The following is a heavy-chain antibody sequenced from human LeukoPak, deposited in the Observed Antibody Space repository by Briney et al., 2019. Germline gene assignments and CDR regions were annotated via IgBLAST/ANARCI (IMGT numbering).Heavy chain of an antibody. CDR1: GFTFSDYY. J-gene: IGHJ4*02. D-gene: IGHD5-18*01. CDR2: ISSSGSTI. V-gene: IGHV3-11*04. Sequence: PGGSLRLSCAASGFTFSDYYMSWIRQAPGKGLEWVSYISSSGSTIYYADSVKGRFTISRDNAKNSLYLQMNSLRAEDTAVYYCASPGLWSAQTLGFDYWGQGTLVTVSS. CDR3: ASPGLWSAQTLGFDY.